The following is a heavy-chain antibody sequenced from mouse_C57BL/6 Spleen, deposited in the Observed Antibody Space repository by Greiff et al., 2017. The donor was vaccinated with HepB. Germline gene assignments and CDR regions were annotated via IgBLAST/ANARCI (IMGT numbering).Heavy chain of an antibody. CDR1: GFTFSSYT. J-gene: IGHJ3*01. V-gene: IGHV5-9*01. Sequence: EVHLVESGGGLVKPGGSLKLSCAASGFTFSSYTMSWVRQTPEKRLEWVATISGGGGNTYYPDSVKGRFTISRDNAKNTLYLQMSSLRSEDTALYYCARFYYDYDRGFAYWGQGTLVTVSA. D-gene: IGHD2-4*01. CDR2: ISGGGGNT. CDR3: ARFYYDYDRGFAY.